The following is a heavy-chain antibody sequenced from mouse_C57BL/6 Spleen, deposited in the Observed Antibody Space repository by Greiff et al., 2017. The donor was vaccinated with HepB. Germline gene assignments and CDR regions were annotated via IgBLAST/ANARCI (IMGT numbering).Heavy chain of an antibody. CDR3: ARDPRGYFDY. V-gene: IGHV3-6*01. CDR1: GYSITSGYY. Sequence: EVQRVESGPGLVKPSQSLSLTCSVTGYSITSGYYWNWIRQFPGNKLEWMGYISYDGSNNYNPSLKNRISITRDTSKNQFFLKLNSVTTEDTATYYCARDPRGYFDYWGQGTTLTVSS. J-gene: IGHJ2*01. CDR2: ISYDGSN.